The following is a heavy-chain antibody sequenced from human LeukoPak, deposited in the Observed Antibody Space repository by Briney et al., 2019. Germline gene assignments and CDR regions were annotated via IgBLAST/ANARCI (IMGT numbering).Heavy chain of an antibody. CDR2: IYTSGST. CDR3: ARDEVQQQLRDYYYYGMDV. Sequence: SETLSLTCTVSGGSLGSYYWSWIRQPAGKGLEWIGRIYTSGSTNYNPSLKSRVTMSVDTSKNQFSLKLSSVTAADTAVYYCARDEVQQQLRDYYYYGMDVWGQGTTVTVSS. V-gene: IGHV4-4*07. J-gene: IGHJ6*02. CDR1: GGSLGSYY. D-gene: IGHD6-13*01.